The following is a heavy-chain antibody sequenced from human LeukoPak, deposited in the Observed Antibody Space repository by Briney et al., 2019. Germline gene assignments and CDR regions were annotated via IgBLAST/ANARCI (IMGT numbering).Heavy chain of an antibody. Sequence: GGSLRLSCAASGFTFSSYAMTWVRQAPGKGLEWVSAISGSGGSTYYADSVKGRFTISRDNSKNTLYLQMNSLRAEDTAVYYCAKDYASDGGRYPYNWFDPWGQGTLVTVSS. CDR2: ISGSGGST. CDR1: GFTFSSYA. V-gene: IGHV3-23*01. D-gene: IGHD3-9*01. J-gene: IGHJ5*02. CDR3: AKDYASDGGRYPYNWFDP.